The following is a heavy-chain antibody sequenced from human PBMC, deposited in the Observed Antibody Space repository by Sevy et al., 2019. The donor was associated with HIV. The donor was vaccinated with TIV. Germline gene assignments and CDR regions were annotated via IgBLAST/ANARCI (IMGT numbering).Heavy chain of an antibody. CDR1: GGSFSGYY. J-gene: IGHJ3*02. V-gene: IGHV4-34*01. D-gene: IGHD4-17*01. CDR3: ATRETTVTYAFDI. CDR2: INHSGST. Sequence: SETLSLTCAVYGGSFSGYYWSWIRQPTGKGLEWIGEINHSGSTHYNPSLKSRVTISVDTSKNQFALKLSSVTAADTAVYYCATRETTVTYAFDIWGQGTMVTVSS.